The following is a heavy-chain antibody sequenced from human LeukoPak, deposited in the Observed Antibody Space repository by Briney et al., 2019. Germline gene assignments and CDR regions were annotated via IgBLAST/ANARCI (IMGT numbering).Heavy chain of an antibody. Sequence: ASVKVSCKASGYTFTSYDINWVRQATGQGLEWMGWMNPNSGNTGYAQKFQGRVTITRNTSISTAYMELSSLRPEDTAVYYCARGHQSRRITIFGVVRTPGWFDPWGQGTLVTVSS. CDR2: MNPNSGNT. J-gene: IGHJ5*02. CDR3: ARGHQSRRITIFGVVRTPGWFDP. D-gene: IGHD3-3*01. CDR1: GYTFTSYD. V-gene: IGHV1-8*03.